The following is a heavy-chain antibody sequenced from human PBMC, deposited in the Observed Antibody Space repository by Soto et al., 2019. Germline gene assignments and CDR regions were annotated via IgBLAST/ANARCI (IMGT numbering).Heavy chain of an antibody. CDR3: ARITGRHLDY. D-gene: IGHD1-20*01. Sequence: SQTGCPTCRGSAGSMSVTDDFWGWVRQPPGKGLEWIGNVDYSGTAYFSPSLATRVTFHVDTSKNQFSLTLYSVTAADTAVYYCARITGRHLDYWGQGILVTVS. V-gene: IGHV4-39*01. J-gene: IGHJ4*02. CDR2: VDYSGTA. CDR1: AGSMSVTDDF.